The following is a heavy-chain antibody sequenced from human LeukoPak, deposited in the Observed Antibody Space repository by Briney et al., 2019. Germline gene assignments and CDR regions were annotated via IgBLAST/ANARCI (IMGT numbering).Heavy chain of an antibody. CDR3: AREFTQDAFDI. CDR1: GGSFSGYY. D-gene: IGHD2-15*01. CDR2: INHSGST. Sequence: SETLSLTCAVYGGSFSGYYWSWIRQPPGKGLEWIGEINHSGSTNYNPSLKSRVTISVDTSKNQFSLKLSSVTAADTAVYYCAREFTQDAFDIWGQGTMVTVSS. V-gene: IGHV4-34*01. J-gene: IGHJ3*02.